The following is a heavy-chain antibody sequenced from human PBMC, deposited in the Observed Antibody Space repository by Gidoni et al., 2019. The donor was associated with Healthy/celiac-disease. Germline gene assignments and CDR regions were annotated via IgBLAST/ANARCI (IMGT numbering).Heavy chain of an antibody. CDR1: GGPISSGDYY. Sequence: QVQLQESGPGLVKPSPTLSLTCPVPGGPISSGDYYWSWIRQHPGKGLEWIAYIYYSGRTYYNTSLKSRVTRSVDKSKNQFSRKRSSVTAEDTAVYYCAREDYWGQGTLVTVSS. CDR3: AREDY. V-gene: IGHV4-31*03. J-gene: IGHJ4*02. CDR2: IYYSGRT.